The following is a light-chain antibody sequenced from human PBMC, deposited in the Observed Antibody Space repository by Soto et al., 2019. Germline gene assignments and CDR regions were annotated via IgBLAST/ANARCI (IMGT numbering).Light chain of an antibody. CDR2: GAS. J-gene: IGKJ1*01. Sequence: EIVMTQSPATLSVSPGERATLSCRASQSVRSNLAWYQQKPGQAPRLLIYGASTRATGIPARFSGSGSGTEFTLTISSLQSEDFAVYYCQQYINWPRTFGQGTKVEIK. V-gene: IGKV3-15*01. CDR1: QSVRSN. CDR3: QQYINWPRT.